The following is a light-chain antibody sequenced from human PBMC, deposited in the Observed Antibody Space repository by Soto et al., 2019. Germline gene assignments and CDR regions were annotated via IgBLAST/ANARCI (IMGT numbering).Light chain of an antibody. CDR2: DAS. Sequence: DIQMTQSPSSLSASIGDRVTITCRASQGISNSLAWYQQKPGKGPSLLIYDASTLQSGVPSRFSGSGSGTEFTLTITSLQSEDFAIYYCQEYNNWRPITFGGGTKVDIK. CDR1: QGISNS. V-gene: IGKV1-27*01. J-gene: IGKJ4*01. CDR3: QEYNNWRPIT.